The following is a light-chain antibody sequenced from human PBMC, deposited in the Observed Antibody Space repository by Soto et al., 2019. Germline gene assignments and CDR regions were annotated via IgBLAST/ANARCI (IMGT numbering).Light chain of an antibody. CDR3: QQYGSSPLT. J-gene: IGKJ4*01. Sequence: ETVLTQSPATLSLSPGERATLSCRASRSISTYLAWYQQKPGQAPRLLIYEALNRATGIPARFSGSGSGTDFTLTISRLEPADFAVYYCQQYGSSPLTFGGGTKVDIK. CDR1: RSISTY. CDR2: EAL. V-gene: IGKV3-20*01.